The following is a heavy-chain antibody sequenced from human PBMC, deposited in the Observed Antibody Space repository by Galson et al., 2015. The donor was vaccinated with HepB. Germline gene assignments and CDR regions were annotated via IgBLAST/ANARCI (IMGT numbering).Heavy chain of an antibody. D-gene: IGHD6-6*01. CDR1: GGTFSSYA. CDR2: IIPIFGTA. CDR3: ARGGRYSSSSGFYYYYMDV. Sequence: SVKVSCKASGGTFSSYAISWVRQAPGQGLEWMGGIIPIFGTANYAQKFQGRVTITADKSASTAYMELSSLRSEDTAVYYCARGGRYSSSSGFYYYYMDVWGKGTTVTVSS. V-gene: IGHV1-69*06. J-gene: IGHJ6*03.